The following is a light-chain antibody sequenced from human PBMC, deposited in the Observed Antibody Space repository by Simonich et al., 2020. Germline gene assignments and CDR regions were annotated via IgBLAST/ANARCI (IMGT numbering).Light chain of an antibody. CDR2: EVS. Sequence: QSALTQPPSASGSPGQSVTISCTGTSSDVGGYTYVSWYQQHPGKAPKTMFDEVSKRPSGVPDRFSGSKSGNTASLTVSGLQAEDEADYYCSSYAGSNNLVFGGGTKLTVL. CDR1: SSDVGGYTY. CDR3: SSYAGSNNLV. V-gene: IGLV2-8*01. J-gene: IGLJ2*01.